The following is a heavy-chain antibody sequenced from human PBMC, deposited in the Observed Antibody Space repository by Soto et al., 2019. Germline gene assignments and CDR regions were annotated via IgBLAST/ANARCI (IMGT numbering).Heavy chain of an antibody. CDR3: TTDPRQMSIFGVAEYYYGMDV. Sequence: GGSLRLSCAASGVTFSKAWMSWVRQAPGKGLEWVGRIKSKTDGGTTDYAAPVKGRFTISRDGSKNTLYLQMNSLKTEDTAVYYCTTDPRQMSIFGVAEYYYGMDVWGQGTTVTVSS. CDR2: IKSKTDGGTT. D-gene: IGHD3-3*01. V-gene: IGHV3-15*01. CDR1: GVTFSKAW. J-gene: IGHJ6*02.